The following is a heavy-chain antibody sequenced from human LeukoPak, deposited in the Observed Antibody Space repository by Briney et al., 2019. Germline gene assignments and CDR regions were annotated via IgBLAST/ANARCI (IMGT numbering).Heavy chain of an antibody. CDR3: ARESTGMSFDP. CDR2: IYYSGNT. J-gene: IGHJ5*02. D-gene: IGHD5/OR15-5a*01. V-gene: IGHV4-39*07. Sequence: PSENLSLTCTVSGDSISSSNSYWGWIRQPPGKGLEWIGSIYYSGNTYYNPSLKSRVTISLHTSKNQFSLKLTSVTAADRAVYYCARESTGMSFDPWGQGTLVTVSS. CDR1: GDSISSSNSY.